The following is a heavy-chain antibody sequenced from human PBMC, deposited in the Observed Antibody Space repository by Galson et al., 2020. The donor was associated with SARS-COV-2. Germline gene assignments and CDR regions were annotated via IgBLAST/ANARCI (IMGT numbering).Heavy chain of an antibody. Sequence: TVYLTCAVSGTSISSGSYSWNWIRQPPGKGLEWIGYISHSGGTYYNPSLKSRVTISGDRSKNQFSLRLSSVTAADTAVYYCARLHYGEYAPEAFDIWGPGTRVTVAS. J-gene: IGHJ3*02. CDR1: GTSISSGSYS. D-gene: IGHD4-17*01. CDR2: ISHSGGT. V-gene: IGHV4-30-2*01. CDR3: ARLHYGEYAPEAFDI.